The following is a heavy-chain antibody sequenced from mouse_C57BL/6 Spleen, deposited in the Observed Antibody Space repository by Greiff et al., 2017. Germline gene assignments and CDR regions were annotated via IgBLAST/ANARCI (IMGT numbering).Heavy chain of an antibody. D-gene: IGHD1-1*01. CDR2: IDPSDSET. V-gene: IGHV1-52*01. Sequence: QVHVKQPGAELVRPGSSVKLSCKASGYTFTSYWMHWVKQRPIQGLEWIGNIDPSDSETHYNQKFKDKATLTVDKSSSTAYMQLSSLTSEDSAVYYCAREGSYGSSSFDYWGQGTTLTVSS. J-gene: IGHJ2*01. CDR1: GYTFTSYW. CDR3: AREGSYGSSSFDY.